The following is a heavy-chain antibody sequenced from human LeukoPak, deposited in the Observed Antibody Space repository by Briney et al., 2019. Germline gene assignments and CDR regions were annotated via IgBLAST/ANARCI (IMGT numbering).Heavy chain of an antibody. CDR2: MNPDTGDT. CDR1: GYTFTAYD. J-gene: IGHJ4*02. CDR3: TRGSLSGSSRDY. D-gene: IGHD1-26*01. V-gene: IGHV1-8*01. Sequence: ASVRVSFKASGYTFTAYDINWVRRATGQGLEWMGWMNPDTGDTGYAQRFQGRVIMTRNTSIDTAYMELSGLSSEDTAVYYCTRGSLSGSSRDYWGQGALVTVSS.